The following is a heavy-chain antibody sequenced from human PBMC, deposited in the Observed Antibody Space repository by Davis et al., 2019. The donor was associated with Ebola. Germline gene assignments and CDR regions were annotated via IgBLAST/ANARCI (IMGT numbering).Heavy chain of an antibody. CDR2: IHAIGNT. V-gene: IGHV4-4*07. J-gene: IGHJ3*02. CDR3: AREDSAYDFDAFDI. D-gene: IGHD5-12*01. CDR1: GGSISGHY. Sequence: GSLRLSCSVSGGSISGHYWSWIRQAAGKGLEWIGRIHAIGNTNYNPSLKSRVAMSVDTSKKQLSLKLSSVTAADTAVYYCAREDSAYDFDAFDIWGQGAKVTVSS.